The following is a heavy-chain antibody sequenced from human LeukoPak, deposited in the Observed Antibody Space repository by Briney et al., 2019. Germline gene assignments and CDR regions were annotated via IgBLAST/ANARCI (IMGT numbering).Heavy chain of an antibody. V-gene: IGHV3-23*01. D-gene: IGHD4/OR15-4a*01. CDR3: VKPSGVDYGDIDC. CDR2: IGSSGADT. Sequence: GGSLRLSCTAPGITFSSFAMSWLRQAPGKGLEWVSTIGSSGADTYYADSVKGRLTISKDNSKNTLQMSSLRDEDTAVYYCVKPSGVDYGDIDCWGQGTLVTVSS. J-gene: IGHJ4*02. CDR1: GITFSSFA.